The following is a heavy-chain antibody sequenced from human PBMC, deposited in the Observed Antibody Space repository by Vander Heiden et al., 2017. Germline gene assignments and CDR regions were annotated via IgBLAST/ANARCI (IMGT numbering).Heavy chain of an antibody. CDR3: AKARENYIVGDYFDY. CDR2: SSGSGGST. D-gene: IGHD2-21*01. CDR1: GFPFRGYA. J-gene: IGHJ4*02. Sequence: EVQLLESGGGLVQPGGSLRVSCAAPGFPFRGYAMSWVRQAPGKGLEWVSASSGSGGSTYYADSVKGRFTISRDNSKNTLYLQMNSLRAEDTAVYYCAKARENYIVGDYFDYWGQGTLVTVSS. V-gene: IGHV3-23*01.